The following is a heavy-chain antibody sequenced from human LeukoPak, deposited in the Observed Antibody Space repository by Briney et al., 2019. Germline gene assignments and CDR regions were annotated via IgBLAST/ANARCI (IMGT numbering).Heavy chain of an antibody. CDR1: GGTFSSYA. V-gene: IGHV1-69*13. CDR3: ARVVGVVAADYYYYMDV. J-gene: IGHJ6*03. D-gene: IGHD2-15*01. Sequence: ASVKVSCKASGGTFSSYAISWVRQAPGQGLEWMGGIIPIFGTANYAQKFQGRVTITADESTSTAYMELSSLRSEDTAVYYCARVVGVVAADYYYYMDVWGKGTTVTASS. CDR2: IIPIFGTA.